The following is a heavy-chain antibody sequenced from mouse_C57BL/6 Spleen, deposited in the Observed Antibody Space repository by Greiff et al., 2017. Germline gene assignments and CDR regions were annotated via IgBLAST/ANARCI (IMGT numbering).Heavy chain of an antibody. V-gene: IGHV1-80*01. D-gene: IGHD2-10*02. CDR2: IDPGDGGT. CDR3: ARDSMDY. CDR1: GYAFSSYW. Sequence: VQLQQSGAELVKPGASVKLSCKASGYAFSSYWMNWVKQRPGKGLEWIGQIDPGDGGTNNNGKFKGKATLTADKSSSTAYMQLSGLTSEDSAVYFCARDSMDYWGQGTTLTVSS. J-gene: IGHJ2*01.